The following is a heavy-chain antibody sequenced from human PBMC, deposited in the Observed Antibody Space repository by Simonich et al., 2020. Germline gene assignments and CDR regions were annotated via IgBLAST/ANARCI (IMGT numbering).Heavy chain of an antibody. CDR3: ARSRYCTNGVCYNWFDP. V-gene: IGHV1-8*02. CDR2: INPNRCNN. D-gene: IGHD2-8*01. CDR1: GYTFTSYD. J-gene: IGHJ5*02. Sequence: QVQLVQSGAEVKKPGASVKVSCKASGYTFTSYDITWVRQDTGQGLEWMALINPNRCNNGYAQKCQGRVTMTRNTSTSTAYMELSSLRSEDTALYYCARSRYCTNGVCYNWFDPWGQGTLVTVSS.